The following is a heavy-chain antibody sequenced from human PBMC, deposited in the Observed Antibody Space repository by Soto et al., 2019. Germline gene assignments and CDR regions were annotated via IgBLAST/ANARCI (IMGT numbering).Heavy chain of an antibody. D-gene: IGHD3-22*01. CDR2: IIPLYGTV. Sequence: QDHLAQSGAEVKKPGSSVTVSCKASGGTFNSYGISWVRQAPGQGLDWMGVIIPLYGTVNYAQKFQGRLTLTADASTGTAYMAVDSLTSDDTAVYYCAATYYDGSGYYFIFEYWGPGTLVTVSS. CDR3: AATYYDGSGYYFIFEY. CDR1: GGTFNSYG. V-gene: IGHV1-69*01. J-gene: IGHJ4*02.